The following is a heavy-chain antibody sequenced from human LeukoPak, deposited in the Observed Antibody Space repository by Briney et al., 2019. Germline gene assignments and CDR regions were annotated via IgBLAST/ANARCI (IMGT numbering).Heavy chain of an antibody. J-gene: IGHJ4*02. Sequence: GGSLRVSWAASGFHLDEYAMRWGRQAPGEGLEWVAGISWYSGSIGYADSVKGRFTISRHNAKNSLYLQTNSLRAEHTALYYCAKAVDTAMVARFDYWGQGTLVTVSS. CDR1: GFHLDEYA. CDR3: AKAVDTAMVARFDY. CDR2: ISWYSGSI. V-gene: IGHV3-9*01. D-gene: IGHD5-18*01.